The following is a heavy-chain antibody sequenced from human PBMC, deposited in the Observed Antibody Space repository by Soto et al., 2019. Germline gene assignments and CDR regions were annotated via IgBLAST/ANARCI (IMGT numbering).Heavy chain of an antibody. J-gene: IGHJ4*02. D-gene: IGHD1-26*01. Sequence: QVHLVQSGGEVTKPGASVKVSCKASGYTFNRHGITWVRQAPGQGLEWMGWISGYNGDVNYEQKFQGRVTLSSDTLTSTVYLELKSLRFDDTAVYYCARVRIVGAREIDFWAQGTLVTVSS. CDR3: ARVRIVGAREIDF. V-gene: IGHV1-18*04. CDR1: GYTFNRHG. CDR2: ISGYNGDV.